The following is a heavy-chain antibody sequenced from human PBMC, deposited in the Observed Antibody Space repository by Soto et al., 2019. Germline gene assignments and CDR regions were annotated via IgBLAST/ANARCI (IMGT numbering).Heavy chain of an antibody. CDR2: IYPGDSDT. Sequence: GESLKISCQSSGNNFSTYWIAWVRQMPGRGLEWMGIIYPGDSDTRYSPSFQGQVTISVDKSITTAYVQWSSLKASDTAMYYCARQKSPYYYDSSGYYYVWGQGTMVTVSS. J-gene: IGHJ3*01. V-gene: IGHV5-51*01. D-gene: IGHD3-22*01. CDR1: GNNFSTYW. CDR3: ARQKSPYYYDSSGYYYV.